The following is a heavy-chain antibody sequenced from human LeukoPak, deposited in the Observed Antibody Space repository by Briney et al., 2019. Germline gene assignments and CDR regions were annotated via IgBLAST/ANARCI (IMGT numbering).Heavy chain of an antibody. D-gene: IGHD3-22*01. CDR1: GFTVSSNY. Sequence: GGSLRLSCAASGFTVSSNYMSWVHQAPGKGLEWVSVIYSGGSTYYADSVKGRFTISRDNSKDTLYLQMNSLRAEDTAVYYCASVYYDSSAKDYWGQGTLVTVSS. CDR3: ASVYYDSSAKDY. J-gene: IGHJ4*02. V-gene: IGHV3-53*01. CDR2: IYSGGST.